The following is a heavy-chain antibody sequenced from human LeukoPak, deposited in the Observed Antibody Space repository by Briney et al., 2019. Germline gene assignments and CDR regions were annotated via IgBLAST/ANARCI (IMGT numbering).Heavy chain of an antibody. CDR3: ARYYYGSGSYYYFDS. CDR2: IYYSGST. CDR1: GGSINSSSYY. Sequence: PSETLSLTCAVSGGSINSSSYYWGWIRQPPGKGLEWIGSIYYSGSTYYNPSLKSRVTMSVDTSKNQFSLKLSSVTAADTAVYYCARYYYGSGSYYYFDSWGQGTLVTVSS. D-gene: IGHD3-10*01. V-gene: IGHV4-39*01. J-gene: IGHJ4*02.